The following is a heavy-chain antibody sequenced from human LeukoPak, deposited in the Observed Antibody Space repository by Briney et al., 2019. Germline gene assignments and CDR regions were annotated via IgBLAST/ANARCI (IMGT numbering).Heavy chain of an antibody. J-gene: IGHJ4*02. CDR3: ARGHNYCSSTSCFFYFDY. Sequence: GRSLRLSCATSGFPFSTYGFHWVRQAPGKGLEWVAVLWYDRSKKYYADSVKGRLTISRDGSRNTLYLQMNSLRAEDTAVYYCARGHNYCSSTSCFFYFDYWGRGTLVTVSS. CDR2: LWYDRSKK. CDR1: GFPFSTYG. V-gene: IGHV3-33*01. D-gene: IGHD2-2*01.